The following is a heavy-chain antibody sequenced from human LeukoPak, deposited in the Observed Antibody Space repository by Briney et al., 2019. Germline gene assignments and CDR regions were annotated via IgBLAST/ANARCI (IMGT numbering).Heavy chain of an antibody. CDR1: GYTFTAYF. D-gene: IGHD5-18*01. CDR2: INPNSGDT. CDR3: ARPTSYGYYFDS. J-gene: IGHJ4*02. V-gene: IGHV1-2*06. Sequence: APVKVSCEAAGYTFTAYFIHWVRQAPGQGLEWMGRINPNSGDTNYAQKFQGRVTMTRDTSTSTAYMELSRLTSDDTAVYYCARPTSYGYYFDSWGQGTLVTVSS.